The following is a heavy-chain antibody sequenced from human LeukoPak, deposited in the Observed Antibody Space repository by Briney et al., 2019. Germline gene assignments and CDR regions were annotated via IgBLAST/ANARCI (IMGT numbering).Heavy chain of an antibody. CDR1: GFTFSLCS. CDR2: ISTSSSNI. V-gene: IGHV3-48*01. CDR3: ARDKDWGFDY. Sequence: GGSLRLSCVASGFTFSLCSMNWVRQAPGMGLEWLSYISTSSSNIVYADSVEGRFTISRDNAKNSLYLQMSSLRAEDTAVYYCARDKDWGFDYWGQGALVTVSS. D-gene: IGHD7-27*01. J-gene: IGHJ4*02.